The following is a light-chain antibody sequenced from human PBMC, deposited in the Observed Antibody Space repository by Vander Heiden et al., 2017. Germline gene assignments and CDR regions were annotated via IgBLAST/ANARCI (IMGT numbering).Light chain of an antibody. CDR2: AAS. CDR3: QQTYSTPRT. J-gene: IGKJ2*01. CDR1: QSISSY. Sequence: IKMTQSPSSLSASVGDRVSITCRASQSISSYLNWYHHKPGKAPKLLIYAASTLHSGVPSRFSGSGSGTDFTLTISSLQPEDFATYYCQQTYSTPRTFGQGTKLEIK. V-gene: IGKV1-39*01.